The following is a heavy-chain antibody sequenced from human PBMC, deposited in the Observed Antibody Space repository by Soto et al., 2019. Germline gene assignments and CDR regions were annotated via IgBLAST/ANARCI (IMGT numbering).Heavy chain of an antibody. D-gene: IGHD6-13*01. J-gene: IGHJ4*02. Sequence: GGSLRLSCATSGFTFSSYWLHWVRQAPGKGLVWVSRIKSDGTSPTYADSVKGRFTISRDNAKNSLYLQMNSLRAEDTAVYYCARDLLSQLAIDYWGQGTLVTVSS. CDR1: GFTFSSYW. CDR2: IKSDGTSP. CDR3: ARDLLSQLAIDY. V-gene: IGHV3-74*01.